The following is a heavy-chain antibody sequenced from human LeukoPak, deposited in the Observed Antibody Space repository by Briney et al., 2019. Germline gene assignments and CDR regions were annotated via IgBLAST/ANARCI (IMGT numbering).Heavy chain of an antibody. D-gene: IGHD3-16*01. V-gene: IGHV3-33*01. CDR1: GFTFSSYG. CDR2: IWYDGSNK. Sequence: GGSLRLSCAASGFTFSSYGMHWVRQAPGKGLGWVALIWYDGSNKYYADSVKGRFTVSRDNSRNTLYLQMNSLRAEDTAVYYCARDQERGYSYSFAWGQGTLVTVSS. CDR3: ARDQERGYSYSFA. J-gene: IGHJ4*02.